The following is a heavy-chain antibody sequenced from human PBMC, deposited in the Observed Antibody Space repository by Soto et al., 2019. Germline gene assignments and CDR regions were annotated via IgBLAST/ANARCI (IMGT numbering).Heavy chain of an antibody. D-gene: IGHD3-10*01. CDR3: ARDPSFGAFDI. Sequence: LGLACEACGFSFRSSWMSWVRQAPGKGLEWVSYIKPDGSETYYVDSVRGRFTISRDNAKNSLYLQMNSLRAEDTALYYCARDPSFGAFDIWGQGTMVTVSS. CDR1: GFSFRSSW. CDR2: IKPDGSET. V-gene: IGHV3-7*01. J-gene: IGHJ3*02.